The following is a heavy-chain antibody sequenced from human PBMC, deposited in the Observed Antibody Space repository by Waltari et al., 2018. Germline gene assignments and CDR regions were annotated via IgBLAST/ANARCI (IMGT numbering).Heavy chain of an antibody. Sequence: QVQLVQSGAEVKKPGASVKVSCKASGYTFNTHYLHWVRQAPGQGLEWMGWINPNTGGTNYAQKFQGRVTMTRDTSITTGYMELSSLRSDDTAVYYCARGSGHDYWGQGTLVTVSS. V-gene: IGHV1-2*02. CDR1: GYTFNTHY. CDR3: ARGSGHDY. J-gene: IGHJ4*02. CDR2: INPNTGGT.